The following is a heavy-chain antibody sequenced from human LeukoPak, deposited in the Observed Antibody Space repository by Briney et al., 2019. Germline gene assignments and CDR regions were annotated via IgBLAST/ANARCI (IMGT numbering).Heavy chain of an antibody. D-gene: IGHD1-1*01. J-gene: IGHJ4*02. Sequence: GESLKISCKASGYSFINYWIGWVRQMPGKGLEWMGVFYPGDSRIRYSPSFQGQVTISADKSSSTAYLQWSSLRASDTAMYYCARPTDGGGGYQNWIVDYWGQGTLVTVSS. CDR2: FYPGDSRI. CDR1: GYSFINYW. V-gene: IGHV5-51*01. CDR3: ARPTDGGGGYQNWIVDY.